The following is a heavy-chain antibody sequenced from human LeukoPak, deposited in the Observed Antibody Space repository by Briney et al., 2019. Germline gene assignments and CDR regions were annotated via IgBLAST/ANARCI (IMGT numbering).Heavy chain of an antibody. V-gene: IGHV1-2*06. J-gene: IGHJ4*02. Sequence: ASVKVSCKASGYTFTRSGITWVRQAPGQGLEWMGRINPNSGGTNYAQKFQGRVTMTRDTSISTAYMELSRLRSDDTAVYYCARLEAIVAGKYYFDYWGQGTLVTVSS. CDR1: GYTFTRSG. D-gene: IGHD2-21*01. CDR3: ARLEAIVAGKYYFDY. CDR2: INPNSGGT.